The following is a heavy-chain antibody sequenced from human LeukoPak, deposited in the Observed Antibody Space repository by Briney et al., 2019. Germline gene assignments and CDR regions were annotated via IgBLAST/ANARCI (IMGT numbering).Heavy chain of an antibody. CDR3: ARVYCSSISCYVSYDLLTGYSFSWFDP. Sequence: SETLSLTCAVSGGSISSSNWWSWVRQPPGKGLEWIGEIYHSGSTNYNPSLKSRVTISVDKSKNQFSLKLSSVTAADTAVYYCARVYCSSISCYVSYDLLTGYSFSWFDPWGQGTLVTVSS. CDR2: IYHSGST. V-gene: IGHV4-4*02. D-gene: IGHD2-2*01. CDR1: GGSISSSNW. J-gene: IGHJ5*02.